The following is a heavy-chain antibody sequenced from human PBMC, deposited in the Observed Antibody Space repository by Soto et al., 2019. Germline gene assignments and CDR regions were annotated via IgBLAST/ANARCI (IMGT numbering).Heavy chain of an antibody. D-gene: IGHD3-22*01. CDR2: IYDSGST. Sequence: SETLSLTCTVSGGSISSGDYYWSWIRQPPGKGLEWIGYIYDSGSTYYNPSLKSRVTISVDTSKNQFSLKLNSVTAADTAVYYCARRADYDSSGYYFLDYWGQGTLVTAPQ. V-gene: IGHV4-30-4*01. CDR1: GGSISSGDYY. CDR3: ARRADYDSSGYYFLDY. J-gene: IGHJ4*02.